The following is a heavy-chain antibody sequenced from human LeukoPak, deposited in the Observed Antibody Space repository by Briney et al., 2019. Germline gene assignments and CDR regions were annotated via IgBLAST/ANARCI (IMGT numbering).Heavy chain of an antibody. CDR2: IYTSGGN. Sequence: SETLSLSCTVSGGSIISYYWSWIRQPAGKGLEWIGRIYTSGGNGDNTSLKSRVTMSVDTSKNQFSLKLSSVTAADTAVYYCARVDLRAAYFDYWGQGTLVTVSS. CDR3: ARVDLRAAYFDY. J-gene: IGHJ4*02. V-gene: IGHV4-4*07. D-gene: IGHD2-15*01. CDR1: GGSIISYY.